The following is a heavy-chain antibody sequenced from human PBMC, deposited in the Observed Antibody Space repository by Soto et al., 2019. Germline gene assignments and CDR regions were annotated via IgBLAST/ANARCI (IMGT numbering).Heavy chain of an antibody. D-gene: IGHD3-9*01. Sequence: QVPLVESGGGVLQPGRSLRLSCAASGFTFSSYAMHWVRQAPGKGLEWVAVISYDGSNKYYADSVKGRFTISRDNSTNSLYPQMNSLRAEGTAVYYGVSEGLVIGEGYYYGMDVCGRGTTVTVCS. CDR1: GFTFSSYA. V-gene: IGHV3-30-3*01. CDR3: VSEGLVIGEGYYYGMDV. CDR2: ISYDGSNK. J-gene: IGHJ6*02.